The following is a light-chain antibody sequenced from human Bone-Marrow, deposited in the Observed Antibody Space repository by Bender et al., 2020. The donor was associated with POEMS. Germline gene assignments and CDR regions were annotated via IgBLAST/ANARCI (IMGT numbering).Light chain of an antibody. J-gene: IGLJ2*01. CDR3: ATWDTSLSAGV. V-gene: IGLV1-51*01. CDR2: DNN. CDR1: SSNIGSNY. Sequence: QSVLTQPPSVSAAPGQKVTISCSGSSSNIGSNYVSWYQHLPGTAPKVLIYDNNERPSGIPDRFSGSKSVTSATLAITGLQTGDEADYYCATWDTSLSAGVFGGGTKLTVL.